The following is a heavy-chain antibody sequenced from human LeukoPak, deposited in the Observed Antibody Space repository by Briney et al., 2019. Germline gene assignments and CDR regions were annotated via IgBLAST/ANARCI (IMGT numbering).Heavy chain of an antibody. D-gene: IGHD3-22*01. Sequence: PGGSLRLSCAASGFTFSGYAMGWVRQAPGKGLEWVSAISGSAGSTYYADSVKGRFTISRDNSKNSLYLQMNSLRAEDTAVYYCAKLRDFYDSTGYSRFPYWGQETLVTVSS. V-gene: IGHV3-23*01. CDR2: ISGSAGST. CDR1: GFTFSGYA. J-gene: IGHJ4*02. CDR3: AKLRDFYDSTGYSRFPY.